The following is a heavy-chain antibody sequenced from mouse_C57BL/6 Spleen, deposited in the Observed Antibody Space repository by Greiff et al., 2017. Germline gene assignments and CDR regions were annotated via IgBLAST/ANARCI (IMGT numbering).Heavy chain of an antibody. CDR2: INPNNGGT. D-gene: IGHD4-1*01. CDR1: GYTFTDYN. Sequence: VQLQQSGPELVKPGASVKIPCEASGYTFTDYNMDWVKQSHGKSLEWIGDINPNNGGTFYNQKFKGKATLTVDKSSSTAYMELRSLTSEDTAVYYCARALGRYFDYWGQGTTLTVSS. CDR3: ARALGRYFDY. V-gene: IGHV1-18*01. J-gene: IGHJ2*01.